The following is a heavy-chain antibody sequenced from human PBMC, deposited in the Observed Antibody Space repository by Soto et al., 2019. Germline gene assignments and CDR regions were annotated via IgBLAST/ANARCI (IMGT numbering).Heavy chain of an antibody. J-gene: IGHJ6*02. CDR1: GGSISSGGYD. CDR3: ARGGGDYYYYYGMDV. CDR2: IYYSGST. Sequence: QVQLQESGPGLVKPSQTLSLTCTVSGGSISSGGYDWSWIRQHPGTGLEWIGYIYYSGSTYYNPSLKSRVTISVDTSKNQFSLKLSSVTAADTAVYYCARGGGDYYYYYGMDVWGQGTTVTVSS. D-gene: IGHD6-25*01. V-gene: IGHV4-31*03.